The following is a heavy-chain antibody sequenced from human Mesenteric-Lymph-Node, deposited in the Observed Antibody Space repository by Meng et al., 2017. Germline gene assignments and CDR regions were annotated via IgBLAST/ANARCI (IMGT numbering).Heavy chain of an antibody. Sequence: EVQLLESGGGLVQPGGSLKLSCAASGFTFSGSSMHWVRQASGKGLEWVGRIRTKADNYATAYAASVKGRFTISRDDLKNTVYLQMNCLKTEDTAVYYCTRSSTDYWGQGTLVTVSS. CDR1: GFTFSGSS. J-gene: IGHJ4*02. CDR2: IRTKADNYAT. CDR3: TRSSTDY. D-gene: IGHD6-6*01. V-gene: IGHV3-73*01.